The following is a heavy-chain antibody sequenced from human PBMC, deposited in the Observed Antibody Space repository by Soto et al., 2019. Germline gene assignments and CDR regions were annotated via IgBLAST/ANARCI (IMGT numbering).Heavy chain of an antibody. CDR2: IIPIFGTA. J-gene: IGHJ6*02. CDR3: ARDLTGNDYYYCCMDV. Sequence: QVQLVQSGAEVKKPGSSVKVSCKASGGTFSSYAISWVRQAPGQGLVWMGGIIPIFGTANYAQKFQGRVTITADESTSTAYLELSSLRSEDTAVYYCARDLTGNDYYYCCMDVWGQGTTVTVSS. D-gene: IGHD7-27*01. CDR1: GGTFSSYA. V-gene: IGHV1-69*12.